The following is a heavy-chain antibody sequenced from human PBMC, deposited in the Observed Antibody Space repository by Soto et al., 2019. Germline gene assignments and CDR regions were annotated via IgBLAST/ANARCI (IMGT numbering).Heavy chain of an antibody. CDR2: IIPIFGTA. V-gene: IGHV1-69*13. J-gene: IGHJ5*02. Sequence: SVKVSCKASGGTFSRYAISWVRQAPGQGPEWMGGIIPIFGTANYAQKFQGRVTITADESTSTAYMELSSLRSEDTAVYYCARDKSGSYPFNWFDPWGQGTLVTVSS. CDR1: GGTFSRYA. D-gene: IGHD1-26*01. CDR3: ARDKSGSYPFNWFDP.